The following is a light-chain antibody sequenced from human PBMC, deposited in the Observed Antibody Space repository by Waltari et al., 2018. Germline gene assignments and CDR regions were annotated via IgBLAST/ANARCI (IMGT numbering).Light chain of an antibody. Sequence: QSALTQPASVSGSPGQSITLSCTGTRNDIGGYNLCSWYPQHPGEAPKVLIYQANKRPSWVSDRFSGSKSGNTASLTISGLQSEAEADYYCCSYASSPPSVVFGGGTKVTVL. CDR1: RNDIGGYNL. CDR2: QAN. V-gene: IGLV2-23*01. J-gene: IGLJ2*01. CDR3: CSYASSPPSVV.